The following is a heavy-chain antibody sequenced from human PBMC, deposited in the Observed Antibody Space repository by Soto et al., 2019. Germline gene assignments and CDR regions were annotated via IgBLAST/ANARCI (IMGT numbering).Heavy chain of an antibody. CDR1: GGSISSYY. CDR2: IYYSGST. Sequence: QVQLQESGPGLVKPSETLSLTCTVSGGSISSYYWSWIRQPPGKGLEWIGYIYYSGSTNYNPSLKSRVTISVDTSKNQFSLKLSSVTAADTAVYYCARDLPVVVPAAVDRGYYGMDVWGQGTTVTVSS. D-gene: IGHD2-2*01. V-gene: IGHV4-59*01. J-gene: IGHJ6*02. CDR3: ARDLPVVVPAAVDRGYYGMDV.